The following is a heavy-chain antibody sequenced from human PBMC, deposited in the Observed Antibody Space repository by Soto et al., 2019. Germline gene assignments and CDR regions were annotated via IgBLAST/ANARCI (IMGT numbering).Heavy chain of an antibody. D-gene: IGHD3-10*01. Sequence: XVSLRLSCAASGFTFSGSAMHWVRQASGKGLEWVGRIRSKANSYATAYAASVKGRFTISRDDSKNTAYLQMNSLKTEDTAVYYCFYYGSGSYSKGDYWGQGTLVTVSS. CDR1: GFTFSGSA. CDR2: IRSKANSYAT. J-gene: IGHJ4*02. CDR3: FYYGSGSYSKGDY. V-gene: IGHV3-73*01.